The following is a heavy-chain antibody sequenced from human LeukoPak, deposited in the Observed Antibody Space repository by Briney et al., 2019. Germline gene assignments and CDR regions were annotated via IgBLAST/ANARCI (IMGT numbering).Heavy chain of an antibody. J-gene: IGHJ4*02. V-gene: IGHV3-23*01. CDR1: GFTFSSYA. D-gene: IGHD3-10*01. CDR3: AKHAGRFGELLIGPGGYFDY. Sequence: GGSLRLSCAASGFTFSSYAMSWVRQAPGKGLEWVSAISGSVGSAYYADSVKGRFTISRDNSKNTLYLQMNSLRAEDTAVYYCAKHAGRFGELLIGPGGYFDYWGQGTLVTVSP. CDR2: ISGSVGSA.